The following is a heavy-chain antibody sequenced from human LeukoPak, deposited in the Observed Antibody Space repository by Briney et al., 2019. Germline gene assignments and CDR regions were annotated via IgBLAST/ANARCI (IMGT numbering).Heavy chain of an antibody. Sequence: ASVKVSCKVSGYTLTELSMHWVRQAPGKGLEWMGGFDPEDGETIYAQKLQGRVTMTTDTSTSTAYMELRSLRSDDTAVYYCARGTPLPTTPFDYWGQGTLVTVSS. CDR2: FDPEDGET. CDR1: GYTLTELS. D-gene: IGHD1-1*01. J-gene: IGHJ4*02. CDR3: ARGTPLPTTPFDY. V-gene: IGHV1-24*01.